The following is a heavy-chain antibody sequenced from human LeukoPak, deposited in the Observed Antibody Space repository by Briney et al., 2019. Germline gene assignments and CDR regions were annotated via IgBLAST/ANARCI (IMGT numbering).Heavy chain of an antibody. CDR2: ISSSSSYI. V-gene: IGHV3-21*01. CDR1: GFTFSSYS. J-gene: IGHJ6*02. CDR3: ARDQSYQQLVRYYYGMDV. Sequence: GGSLRLSCAASGFTFSSYSMNWVRQTPGKGLEWVSSISSSSSYIYYADSVKGRFTISRDNAKNSLYLQMNSLRAEDTAVYYCARDQSYQQLVRYYYGMDVWGQGTTVTVSS. D-gene: IGHD6-13*01.